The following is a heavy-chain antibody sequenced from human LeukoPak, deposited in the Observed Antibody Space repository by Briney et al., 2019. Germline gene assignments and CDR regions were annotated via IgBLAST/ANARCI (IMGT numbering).Heavy chain of an antibody. CDR1: GYTFNTYG. J-gene: IGHJ4*02. V-gene: IGHV1-18*01. CDR3: ARGPHERSGYPDD. D-gene: IGHD3-22*01. CDR2: ISPYNGNT. Sequence: ASVKVSCKPSGYTFNTYGINWVRQAPGQGLEWMGWISPYNGNTNYAQKFQGRVTLTTDTSTSTAYMELRSLRSDDTAVYYCARGPHERSGYPDDWGQGTLVIVSS.